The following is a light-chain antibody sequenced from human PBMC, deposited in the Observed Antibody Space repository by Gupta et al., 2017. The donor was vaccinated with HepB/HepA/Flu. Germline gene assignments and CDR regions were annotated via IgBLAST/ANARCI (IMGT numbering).Light chain of an antibody. CDR3: QQVDSSPYT. J-gene: IGKJ3*01. Sequence: DIQLTQSPSFLAASVGDRVTIACRASQGISNYLAWYQQKPGKAPELLIYAASTLESGVPSRFSGSGSGTEFTLTISSLHPEDFATYYCQQVDSSPYTFGPGTKVDIK. V-gene: IGKV1-9*01. CDR2: AAS. CDR1: QGISNY.